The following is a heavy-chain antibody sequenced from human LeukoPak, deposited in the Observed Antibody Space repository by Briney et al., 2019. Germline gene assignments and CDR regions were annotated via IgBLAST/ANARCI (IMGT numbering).Heavy chain of an antibody. V-gene: IGHV4-39*01. CDR1: GFTFSSYG. D-gene: IGHD2-2*01. Sequence: GSLRLSCAASGFTFSSYGMSWVRQAPGEGLEWIGSIYYSGSTYYNPSLKSRVTISVDTSKNQFSLNLSSVTAADTAVYYCARRPVVSAAIWGYENSHPWGQGTLVTVSS. CDR2: IYYSGST. CDR3: ARRPVVSAAIWGYENSHP. J-gene: IGHJ5*02.